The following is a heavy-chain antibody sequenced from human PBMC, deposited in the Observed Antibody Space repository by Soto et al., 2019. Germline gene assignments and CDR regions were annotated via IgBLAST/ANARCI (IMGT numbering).Heavy chain of an antibody. CDR1: GFTVSSNY. Sequence: EVQLVESGGGLVQPGGSLRLSCAASGFTVSSNYMNWVRQAPGKGLEWVSVLYSGGSTHYADSVKGRFTISRDNSKNTLSLQMNSLRAEDTAVYYCARDKKKDCSGGTCYGDAFDIWGQGTMVTVSS. D-gene: IGHD2-15*01. J-gene: IGHJ3*02. CDR2: LYSGGST. CDR3: ARDKKKDCSGGTCYGDAFDI. V-gene: IGHV3-66*01.